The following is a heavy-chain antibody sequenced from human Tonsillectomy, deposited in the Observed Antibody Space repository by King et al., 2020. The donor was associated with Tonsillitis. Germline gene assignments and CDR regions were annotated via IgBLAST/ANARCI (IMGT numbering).Heavy chain of an antibody. D-gene: IGHD1-14*01. CDR2: ISYDGSNK. Sequence: VQLVESGGGVVQPGRSLRLSCAASGFTVSGFAMHWVRQAPGKGLEWVAVISYDGSNKYYADSVKGRFTISRANSKNMWYLQMNSLRVEDTAVYYCARDHLIGHQLARIYFYGMDVWGQGTTVTVSS. V-gene: IGHV3-30-3*01. J-gene: IGHJ6*02. CDR3: ARDHLIGHQLARIYFYGMDV. CDR1: GFTVSGFA.